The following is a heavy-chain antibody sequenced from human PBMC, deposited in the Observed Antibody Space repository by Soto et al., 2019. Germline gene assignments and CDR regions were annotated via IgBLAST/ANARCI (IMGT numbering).Heavy chain of an antibody. CDR1: GFTLSSYG. CDR2: IWYDGSNK. D-gene: IGHD5-18*01. Sequence: QVQLVESGGGVVQPGRSLRLSFAASGFTLSSYGMHWVRQAPGKGLEWVAVIWYDGSNKYYADSVKGRFTISRDNSKNTLYLQMNSLRAEDTAVYYCASGDPSGYSYGETGYFDYWGQGTLVTVSS. CDR3: ASGDPSGYSYGETGYFDY. V-gene: IGHV3-33*01. J-gene: IGHJ4*02.